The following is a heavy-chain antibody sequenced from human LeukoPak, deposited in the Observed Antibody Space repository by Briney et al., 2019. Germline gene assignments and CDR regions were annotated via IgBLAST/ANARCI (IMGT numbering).Heavy chain of an antibody. CDR2: ISAYNGNT. CDR1: GYTLTTYG. V-gene: IGHV1-18*01. D-gene: IGHD3-16*01. J-gene: IGHJ6*03. Sequence: ASVKVSCKASGYTLTTYGISWVRQAPGQGLEWMGWISAYNGNTNYAQKLQGRVTMTTDTSTSTAYMELRSLRSDDTAVYYCARHYDYVWGSYNSYYMDVWGKGTTVTISS. CDR3: ARHYDYVWGSYNSYYMDV.